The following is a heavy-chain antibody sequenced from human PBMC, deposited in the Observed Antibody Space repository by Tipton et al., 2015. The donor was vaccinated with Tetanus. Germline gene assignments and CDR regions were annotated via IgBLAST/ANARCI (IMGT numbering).Heavy chain of an antibody. CDR2: ISYSGTT. D-gene: IGHD6-19*01. V-gene: IGHV4-30-4*01. Sequence: LSLTCTVSGGSFSSAEDKWSWIRQPPGKGLEWIGYISYSGTTDYNPSLKSRVTISVDTSKNQFSLKLTSVTAADTAVYYCARPVKQWLVPVDSWGQGTLVTVSS. CDR3: ARPVKQWLVPVDS. J-gene: IGHJ4*02. CDR1: GGSFSSAEDK.